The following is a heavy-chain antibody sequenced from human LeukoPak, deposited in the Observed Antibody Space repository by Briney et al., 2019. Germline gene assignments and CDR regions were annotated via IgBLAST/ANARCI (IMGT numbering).Heavy chain of an antibody. V-gene: IGHV3-33*01. CDR1: GFSFSSYG. Sequence: GGSLILSCAASGFSFSSYGMHWVRQAPGKGLEWVAVIWHDGTNKYYADSVKGRFTISRDNSKNTLYLQMNSLRAEDTAVYYCAREGQDSSGYKHFDYWGQGTLVTVSS. CDR3: AREGQDSSGYKHFDY. D-gene: IGHD3-22*01. J-gene: IGHJ4*02. CDR2: IWHDGTNK.